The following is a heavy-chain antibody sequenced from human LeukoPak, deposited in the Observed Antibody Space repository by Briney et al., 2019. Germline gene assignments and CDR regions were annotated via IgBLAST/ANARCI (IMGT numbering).Heavy chain of an antibody. V-gene: IGHV1-2*02. Sequence: ASVKVSCKASGYTFTGYCMHWVRQAPGQGLEWMGWINPNSGGTNYAQKFQGRVTMTRDTSISTAYMELSRLRSDDTAVYYCARDEGSGSYYSGNYYFDYWGQGTLVTVSS. CDR1: GYTFTGYC. D-gene: IGHD1-26*01. CDR3: ARDEGSGSYYSGNYYFDY. J-gene: IGHJ4*02. CDR2: INPNSGGT.